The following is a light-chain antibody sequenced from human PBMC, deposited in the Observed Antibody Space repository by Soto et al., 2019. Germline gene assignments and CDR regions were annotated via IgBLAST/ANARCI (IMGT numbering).Light chain of an antibody. V-gene: IGLV3-21*04. Sequence: SYELTQPPSVAVAPGQTARITCGGNNIGIKSVHWYQQRRGQAPVLVIYHDRDRPSGIPDRFSGSNSGNTATLTISRVEAGYEADYYCQVWDSSSAHVVVGGGTKRTVL. CDR3: QVWDSSSAHVV. CDR1: NIGIKS. CDR2: HDR. J-gene: IGLJ2*01.